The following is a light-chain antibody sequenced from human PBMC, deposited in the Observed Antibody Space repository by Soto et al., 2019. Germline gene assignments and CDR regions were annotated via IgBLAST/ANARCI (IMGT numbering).Light chain of an antibody. V-gene: IGKV1-39*01. CDR2: AAS. CDR3: QQTYNPPRT. J-gene: IGKJ1*01. CDR1: GTIARY. Sequence: DIQLTQSPSSLSASVGDRVTITCRASGTIARYLNWYQQKPGKAPNLLIYAASTLKSGFPSRFSGTGSGTDFTLTISRLQPEDFATYYCQQTYNPPRTFGQGTKVESK.